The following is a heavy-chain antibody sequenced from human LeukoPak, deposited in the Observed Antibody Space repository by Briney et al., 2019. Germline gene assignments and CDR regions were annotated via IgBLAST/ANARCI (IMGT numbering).Heavy chain of an antibody. CDR1: GFTFSVYW. Sequence: GGSLRLSCATSGFTFSVYWMYWVRQAPGKGLMWVSRISSDGSSTTYADSVKGRFTMSRDNARDTLYLQMSSLRAEDTAVYYCARDRGAPDSFDLWGLGTMVTVSS. V-gene: IGHV3-74*01. D-gene: IGHD3-10*01. J-gene: IGHJ3*01. CDR2: ISSDGSST. CDR3: ARDRGAPDSFDL.